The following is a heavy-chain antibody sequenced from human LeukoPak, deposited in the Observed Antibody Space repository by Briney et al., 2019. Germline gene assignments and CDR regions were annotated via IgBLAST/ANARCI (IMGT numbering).Heavy chain of an antibody. Sequence: SQTLSLTCTVSGGSISSGSYYWSWLRQPPGMGLEWIGYIYYTGTTYYNPSLKSRITISVDTSKNQFSLKLSSVTAADTAVYYCARENSGSYSWFDPWGQGTLVTVSS. V-gene: IGHV4-30-4*08. CDR2: IYYTGTT. D-gene: IGHD3-10*01. J-gene: IGHJ5*02. CDR3: ARENSGSYSWFDP. CDR1: GGSISSGSYY.